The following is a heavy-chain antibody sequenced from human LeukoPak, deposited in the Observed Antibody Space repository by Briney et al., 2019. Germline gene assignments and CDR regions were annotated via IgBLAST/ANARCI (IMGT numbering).Heavy chain of an antibody. Sequence: SQTLSLTCTVSGGSISSGDYYWSWIRQHPGKGLEWIGYIYYSGSTYYNPSLKSRVTISVDTSKNQFSLKLSSVTAADTAVYYCARTTPAKYYDISTGHTGFDYWGQGTLVTVSS. CDR3: ARTTPAKYYDISTGHTGFDY. V-gene: IGHV4-31*03. D-gene: IGHD3-9*01. CDR2: IYYSGST. CDR1: GGSISSGDYY. J-gene: IGHJ4*02.